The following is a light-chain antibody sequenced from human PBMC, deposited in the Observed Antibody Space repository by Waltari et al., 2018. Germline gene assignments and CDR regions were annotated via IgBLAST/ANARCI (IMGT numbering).Light chain of an antibody. CDR1: SSDVGVYNY. J-gene: IGLJ1*01. Sequence: QSALTQTPSASGSPGPSVTMSCTGTSSDVGVYNYVSWYQQHPGTVPKLIIYEGNERPSGVPHRFSGSKSGNTASLTVSGLQAEDEADYYCSSYAGSNSHVFGTGTRVTVL. CDR3: SSYAGSNSHV. V-gene: IGLV2-8*01. CDR2: EGN.